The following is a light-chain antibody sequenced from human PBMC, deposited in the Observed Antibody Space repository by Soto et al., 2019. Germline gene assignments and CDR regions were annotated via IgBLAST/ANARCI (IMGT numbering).Light chain of an antibody. CDR1: SADIGAFNY. J-gene: IGLJ2*01. V-gene: IGLV2-14*03. CDR2: DVS. Sequence: QSALTQPASVSGSPGQSSTSSCAGTSADIGAFNYVSWYQHHPGKAPKLLIYDVSDRPSGVSTRFSASKSANTASLTISGLQADDEADYYCSSYSTSSALGFGGGTKLTVL. CDR3: SSYSTSSALG.